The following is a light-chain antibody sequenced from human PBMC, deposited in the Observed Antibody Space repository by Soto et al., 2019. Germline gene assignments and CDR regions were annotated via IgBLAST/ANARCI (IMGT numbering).Light chain of an antibody. V-gene: IGLV3-21*02. CDR3: QVWDSSSAHPGV. CDR1: NIGSKN. Sequence: SYELTQPPSVSVAPGQTARITCGGDNIGSKNVHWYRQKAGQAPVLVVYDDSDRPSGIPERFSGSNYGNTATLTISRVEAGDEADYYCQVWDSSSAHPGVFGTGTKVTV. CDR2: DDS. J-gene: IGLJ1*01.